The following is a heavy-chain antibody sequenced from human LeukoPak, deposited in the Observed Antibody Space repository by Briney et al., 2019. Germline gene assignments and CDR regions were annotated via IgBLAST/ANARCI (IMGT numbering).Heavy chain of an antibody. J-gene: IGHJ4*02. V-gene: IGHV3-23*01. CDR3: AKDRVYSGGSCYFAY. Sequence: GGSLRLSCAASGFTFSTYAMSWVRQAPGRGLEWVSGVSVSDDKPFYADSVKGRFTISRDNSKNTLYLQMNSLRAEDTAVYYCAKDRVYSGGSCYFAYCGQGTLVTASS. CDR2: VSVSDDKP. CDR1: GFTFSTYA. D-gene: IGHD2-15*01.